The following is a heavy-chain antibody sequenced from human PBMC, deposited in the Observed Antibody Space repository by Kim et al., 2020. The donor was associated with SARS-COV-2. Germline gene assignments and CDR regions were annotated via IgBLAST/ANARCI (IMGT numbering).Heavy chain of an antibody. V-gene: IGHV4-34*01. CDR3: ARILRDFWSGYYLHNWFDP. D-gene: IGHD3-3*01. Sequence: RRVTISVDTSKNQFSLKLSSVTAADTAVYYCARILRDFWSGYYLHNWFDPWGQGTLVTVSS. J-gene: IGHJ5*02.